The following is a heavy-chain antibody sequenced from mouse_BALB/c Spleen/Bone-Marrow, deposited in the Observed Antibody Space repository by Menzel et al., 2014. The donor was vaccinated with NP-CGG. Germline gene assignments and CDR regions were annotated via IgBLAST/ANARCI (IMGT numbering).Heavy chain of an antibody. CDR3: TRLTYYGLTDY. Sequence: EVKLMESGGGLVQPGGSLKLSCTASGFDFSRYWMSWVRQAPGKGLQWIGEINPESSTINYTPSLKDKFIISRDNAKNTLYLQMSKVRSEDTALYYCTRLTYYGLTDYWGQGTTLTGSS. CDR1: GFDFSRYW. J-gene: IGHJ2*01. D-gene: IGHD1-2*01. CDR2: INPESSTI. V-gene: IGHV4-1*02.